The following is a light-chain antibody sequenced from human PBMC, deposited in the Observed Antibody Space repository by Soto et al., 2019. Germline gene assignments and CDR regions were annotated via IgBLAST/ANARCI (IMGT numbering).Light chain of an antibody. CDR1: NINTKS. Sequence: SYELTQPPSVSVAPGKPAKITCAGDNINTKSMHWYQQRPGQAPVLVVHDDTDRAAGIPERFSGSKSGGTATLTISRVEAGDEADYYCQVWDIITYHVVFGGGTKLTVL. J-gene: IGLJ2*01. V-gene: IGLV3-21*03. CDR2: DDT. CDR3: QVWDIITYHVV.